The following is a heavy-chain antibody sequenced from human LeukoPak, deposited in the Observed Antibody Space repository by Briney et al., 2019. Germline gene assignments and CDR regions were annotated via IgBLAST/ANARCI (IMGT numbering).Heavy chain of an antibody. Sequence: ASVKVSCKASGGTFSSYAISWVRQAPGQGLEWMGGIIPIFGTANYAQKFRGRVTITADKSTRTAYMELSSLRSEDTAVYYCARVAPYSSSWYYFDYWGQGTLITVSS. V-gene: IGHV1-69*06. J-gene: IGHJ4*02. CDR1: GGTFSSYA. CDR3: ARVAPYSSSWYYFDY. D-gene: IGHD6-13*01. CDR2: IIPIFGTA.